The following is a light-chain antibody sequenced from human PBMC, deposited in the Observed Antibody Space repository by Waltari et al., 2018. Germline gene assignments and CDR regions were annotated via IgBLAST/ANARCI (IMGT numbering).Light chain of an antibody. CDR3: QQYGISPRLT. CDR2: GAS. V-gene: IGKV3-20*01. Sequence: EIVLTQSPGTLSLSPGERATLSCRASQSVSNSYLAWYQQNPGQAPRLLIYGASSRATGIPDRFSGSGSGTDFTLTISRLEPEDFAVYYCQQYGISPRLTFGPGTKVDIK. J-gene: IGKJ3*01. CDR1: QSVSNSY.